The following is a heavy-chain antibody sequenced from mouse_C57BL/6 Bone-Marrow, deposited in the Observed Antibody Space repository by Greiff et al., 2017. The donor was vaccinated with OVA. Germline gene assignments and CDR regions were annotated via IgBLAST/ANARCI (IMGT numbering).Heavy chain of an antibody. CDR1: GYSITSGYY. V-gene: IGHV3-6*01. CDR3: ARDKDGEGFAY. J-gene: IGHJ3*01. Sequence: DVKLQESGPGLVKPSQSLSLTCSVTGYSITSGYYWNWIRQFPGNKLEWMGYISYDGSNNYNPSLKNRISITRDTSKNQFFLKLNSVTTEDTATYYCARDKDGEGFAYWGQGTLVTVSA. CDR2: ISYDGSN.